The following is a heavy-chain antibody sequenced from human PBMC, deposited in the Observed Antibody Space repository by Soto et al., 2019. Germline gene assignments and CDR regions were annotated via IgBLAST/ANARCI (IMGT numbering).Heavy chain of an antibody. J-gene: IGHJ6*03. D-gene: IGHD3-3*01. CDR1: GFTFSSYW. CDR3: AKYWSGYSYYYYYMDV. V-gene: IGHV3-7*03. Sequence: GESLKISCAASGFTFSSYWMSWVRQAPGKGLEWVANIKQDGSEKYYVDSVKGRFTISRDNAKNSLYLQMNSLRAEDTAVYYCAKYWSGYSYYYYYMDVWGKGTTVTVSS. CDR2: IKQDGSEK.